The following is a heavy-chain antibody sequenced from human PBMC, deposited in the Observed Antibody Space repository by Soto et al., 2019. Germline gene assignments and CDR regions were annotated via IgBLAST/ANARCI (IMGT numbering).Heavy chain of an antibody. CDR3: ASPVQLERL. J-gene: IGHJ4*02. Sequence: PGGSLRLSCAASGFTFSSYWMHWVRQAPGKGPMWVSRINSDGSSTSYADSVKGRFTISRDNAKNTLYLQMNSLRAEDTAVYSCASPVQLERLWGQGTLVTVSS. D-gene: IGHD1-1*01. CDR1: GFTFSSYW. CDR2: INSDGSST. V-gene: IGHV3-74*01.